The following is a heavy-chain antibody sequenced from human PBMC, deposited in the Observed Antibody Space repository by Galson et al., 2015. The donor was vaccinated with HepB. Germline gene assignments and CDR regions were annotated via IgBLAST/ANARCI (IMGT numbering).Heavy chain of an antibody. D-gene: IGHD4-17*01. CDR2: INPSGGT. Sequence: SVKVSCKASGNTFTSNYMHWVRQAPGQGLEWMGIINPSGGTNYAQKFQGRVTMTRDTSTSTVYMELSSLRSEDTAVYYCARGSTVTTNAKYYFDYWGQGNRVTVSS. CDR1: GNTFTSNY. J-gene: IGHJ4*02. V-gene: IGHV1-46*03. CDR3: ARGSTVTTNAKYYFDY.